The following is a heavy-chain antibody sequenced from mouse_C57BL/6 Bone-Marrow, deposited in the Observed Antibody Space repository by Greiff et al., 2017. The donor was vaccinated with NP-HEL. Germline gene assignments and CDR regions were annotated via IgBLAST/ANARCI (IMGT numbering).Heavy chain of an antibody. J-gene: IGHJ4*01. V-gene: IGHV6-3*01. CDR1: GFTFSNYW. Sequence: EVKLVESGGGLVQPGGSMKLSCVASGFTFSNYWMNWVRQSPEKGLEWVAQIRLKSDNYATHYAESVKGRFTISRDDSKRSVYLQMNNLRSEDTGIYYCTLSTVVANSPYYYAMDYWGQGTSVTVSS. CDR3: TLSTVVANSPYYYAMDY. D-gene: IGHD1-1*01. CDR2: IRLKSDNYAT.